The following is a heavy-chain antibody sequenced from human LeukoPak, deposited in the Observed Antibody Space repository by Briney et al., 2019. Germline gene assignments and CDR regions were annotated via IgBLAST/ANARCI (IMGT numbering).Heavy chain of an antibody. CDR2: IIPILGIT. D-gene: IGHD5-12*01. Sequence: SVKVSCKASGGTFSSYAISWVRQAPGQGLEWMGRIIPILGITNYAQKFQGRVTITADKSTSTAYMELSSLRSEDTAVYYCARSPRRGYDSIRWFDPWGQGTLVTASS. J-gene: IGHJ5*02. CDR3: ARSPRRGYDSIRWFDP. V-gene: IGHV1-69*04. CDR1: GGTFSSYA.